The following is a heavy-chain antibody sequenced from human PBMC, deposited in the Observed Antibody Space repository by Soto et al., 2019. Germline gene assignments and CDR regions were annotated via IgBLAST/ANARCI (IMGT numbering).Heavy chain of an antibody. J-gene: IGHJ6*02. CDR1: GGSLSGYY. D-gene: IGHD3-10*01. Sequence: SETLSLTCAVYGGSLSGYYWSWIRQPPGKGMEWIGEITHSGSTNYNPSLKSRVTISVDTSKNQFSLRLSSVSAADTAVYSCARGGITIFRGVIIPYCFYGMDVWGQGTTVTVSS. V-gene: IGHV4-34*01. CDR3: ARGGITIFRGVIIPYCFYGMDV. CDR2: ITHSGST.